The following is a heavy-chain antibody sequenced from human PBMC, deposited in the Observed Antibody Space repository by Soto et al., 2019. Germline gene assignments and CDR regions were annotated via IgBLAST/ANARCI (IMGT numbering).Heavy chain of an antibody. Sequence: QVQLVESGGVVVQPGRSLRLSCAASGFTFSSFDMHWVRQAPGKGLEWVAVISYDGSNKDYADSVKGRFTISRDNSKNTLYLQMNSLRAEDTAVYYCAKPLGATQAMETWGQGALVTVSS. J-gene: IGHJ5*02. CDR2: ISYDGSNK. V-gene: IGHV3-30*18. D-gene: IGHD1-26*01. CDR3: AKPLGATQAMET. CDR1: GFTFSSFD.